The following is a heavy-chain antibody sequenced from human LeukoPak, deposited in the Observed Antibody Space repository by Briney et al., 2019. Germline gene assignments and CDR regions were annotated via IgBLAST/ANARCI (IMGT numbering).Heavy chain of an antibody. Sequence: SVKVSCKASGGTFSSYAISWVRQAPGQGLEWMGGIIPIFGTANYAQKFQGRVTITADESTSTAYMELSSLRSEDTAVCYCARERHDSSSWYFDYWGQGTLVTVSS. D-gene: IGHD6-13*01. CDR3: ARERHDSSSWYFDY. CDR2: IIPIFGTA. J-gene: IGHJ4*02. V-gene: IGHV1-69*13. CDR1: GGTFSSYA.